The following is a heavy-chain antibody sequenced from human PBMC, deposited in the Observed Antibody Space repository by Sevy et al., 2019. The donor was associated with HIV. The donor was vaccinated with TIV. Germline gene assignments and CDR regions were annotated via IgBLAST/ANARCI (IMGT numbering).Heavy chain of an antibody. J-gene: IGHJ5*02. CDR1: GGSFSGYY. CDR2: INHSGST. Sequence: SETLSLTCAVYGGSFSGYYWNWIRHPPGKALEWIGEINHSGSTNYNPSLKSRVTISVDTSKNQFSLRLNSVTAADTAVYYCARAPPVVVVPGAPSWFDPWGQGTLVTVSS. CDR3: ARAPPVVVVPGAPSWFDP. D-gene: IGHD2-2*01. V-gene: IGHV4-34*01.